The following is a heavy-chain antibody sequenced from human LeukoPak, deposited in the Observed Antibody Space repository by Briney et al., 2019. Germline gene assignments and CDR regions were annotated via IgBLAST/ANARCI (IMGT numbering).Heavy chain of an antibody. CDR2: ISSSSSYT. J-gene: IGHJ4*02. Sequence: GGSLRLSCAASGFTFSSYAMNWVRQAPGKGLEWISYISSSSSYTNYADSVKGRFTISRDNAKNSLYLQMNSLRAEDTAVYYCARDRRVSGFDYWGQGTLVTVSS. V-gene: IGHV3-21*05. CDR1: GFTFSSYA. CDR3: ARDRRVSGFDY.